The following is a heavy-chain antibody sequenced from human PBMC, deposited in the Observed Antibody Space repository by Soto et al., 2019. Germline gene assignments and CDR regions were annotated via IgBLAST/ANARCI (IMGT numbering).Heavy chain of an antibody. CDR3: ARGGEERWIQMYYDGMDV. V-gene: IGHV1-18*04. CDR1: GYTFSDYG. Sequence: QVQLVQSGAEWRKPGASVRVSCKASGYTFSDYGINWVRQAPGQGLEWMGWISVHNGNTDYAQKVQGRITLTTDTSTSTAYMEMRSLRSDDTAVYYCARGGEERWIQMYYDGMDVWGQGNTVNVSS. D-gene: IGHD5-18*01. J-gene: IGHJ6*02. CDR2: ISVHNGNT.